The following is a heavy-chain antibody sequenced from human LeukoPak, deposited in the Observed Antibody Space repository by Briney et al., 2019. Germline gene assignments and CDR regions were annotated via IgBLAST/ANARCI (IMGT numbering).Heavy chain of an antibody. CDR2: ISHHGSNK. V-gene: IGHV3-30*18. J-gene: IGHJ3*02. Sequence: GGSLRLSCVASGFTFNTYGMNWVRQAPGKGLEWVAVISHHGSNKFYADSVKGRFTISRDNSNNMVYLQMNGLRAEDTAVYYCAKVGTYYDFWSGLDIWGQGTMVTVSS. CDR3: AKVGTYYDFWSGLDI. CDR1: GFTFNTYG. D-gene: IGHD3-3*01.